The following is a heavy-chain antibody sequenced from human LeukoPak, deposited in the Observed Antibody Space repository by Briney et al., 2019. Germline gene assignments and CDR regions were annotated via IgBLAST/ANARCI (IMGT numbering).Heavy chain of an antibody. CDR1: GFTFSSYE. J-gene: IGHJ3*02. CDR3: ASVPLRYWYDSSGALNAFDI. D-gene: IGHD3-22*01. CDR2: ISSSGSTI. Sequence: GGSLRLSCAASGFTFSSYEMNWIRQAPGKGLEWVSYISSSGSTIYYADSVKGRFTISRDNAKNSLYLQMNSLRAEDTAVYYCASVPLRYWYDSSGALNAFDIWGQGTMVTVSS. V-gene: IGHV3-48*03.